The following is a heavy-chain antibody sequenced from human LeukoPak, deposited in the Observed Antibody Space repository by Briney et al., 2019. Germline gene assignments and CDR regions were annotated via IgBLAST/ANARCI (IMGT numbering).Heavy chain of an antibody. CDR1: GGSVSSSEYF. CDR2: VYYGGST. Sequence: SETLSLTCTVSGGSVSSSEYFWGWIRQPPGKGLEWIGSVYYGGSTYYNPSLKSRVTVSVDTSKNQFSMKATSVTAADTAVYYCARQGGWYGLLDYWGQGTLVTVSS. J-gene: IGHJ4*02. V-gene: IGHV4-39*01. CDR3: ARQGGWYGLLDY. D-gene: IGHD6-19*01.